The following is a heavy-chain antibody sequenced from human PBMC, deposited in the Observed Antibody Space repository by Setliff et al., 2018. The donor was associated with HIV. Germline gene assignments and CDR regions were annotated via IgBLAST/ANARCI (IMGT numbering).Heavy chain of an antibody. CDR3: ARMPYIVTGYYGSRDYHGLDV. D-gene: IGHD3-9*01. V-gene: IGHV4-61*02. CDR2: IDTSGST. Sequence: SETLSLTCTVSGASISSGTYYWSWIRQPAGKGLEWIGRIDTSGSTNYNPSLKSRVTISVDTSKNQFSLKLSSVTAADTAVYYCARMPYIVTGYYGSRDYHGLDVWGQGTSVTVSS. CDR1: GASISSGTYY. J-gene: IGHJ6*02.